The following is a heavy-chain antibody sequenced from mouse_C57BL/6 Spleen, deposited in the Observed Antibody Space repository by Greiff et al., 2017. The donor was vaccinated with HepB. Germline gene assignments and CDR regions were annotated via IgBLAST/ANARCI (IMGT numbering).Heavy chain of an antibody. V-gene: IGHV2-2*01. J-gene: IGHJ3*01. CDR3: ARMSYYGNYGFAY. Sequence: VQLQQSGPGLVQPSQSLSITCTVSGFSLTSYGVHWVRQSPGKGLEWLGVIWSGGSTDYNAAFISRLSISKDNSKSQVFFKMNSLQADDTAIYYCARMSYYGNYGFAYWGQGTLVTVSA. D-gene: IGHD2-1*01. CDR1: GFSLTSYG. CDR2: IWSGGST.